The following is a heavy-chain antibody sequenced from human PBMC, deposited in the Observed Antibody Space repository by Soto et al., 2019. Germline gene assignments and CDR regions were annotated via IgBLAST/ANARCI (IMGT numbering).Heavy chain of an antibody. J-gene: IGHJ4*02. CDR1: GGSISSGGYY. V-gene: IGHV4-31*03. CDR3: ARDNVEMATINRAFFDY. CDR2: IYYSGST. D-gene: IGHD5-12*01. Sequence: QVQLQESGPGLVKPSQTLSLTCTVSGGSISSGGYYWSWIRQHPGKGLEWIGYIYYSGSTYYNPSLKSRVTISVSTSKNQSSLKLSSVTAADTAVYYCARDNVEMATINRAFFDYWGQGTLVTVSS.